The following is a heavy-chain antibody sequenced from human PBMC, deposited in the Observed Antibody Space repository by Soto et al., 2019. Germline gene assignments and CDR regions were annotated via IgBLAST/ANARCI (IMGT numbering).Heavy chain of an antibody. CDR1: GFTFGDYA. Sequence: GGSLRLSCTASGFTFGDYAMSWFRQAPGKGLEWVGFIRSKAYGGTTEYAASVKGRFTISRDDSKSIAYLQMNSLKTEDTAVYYCTRVPVLLLWFGELPQNYYMDVWGKGTTVTVSS. CDR3: TRVPVLLLWFGELPQNYYMDV. CDR2: IRSKAYGGTT. D-gene: IGHD3-10*01. V-gene: IGHV3-49*03. J-gene: IGHJ6*03.